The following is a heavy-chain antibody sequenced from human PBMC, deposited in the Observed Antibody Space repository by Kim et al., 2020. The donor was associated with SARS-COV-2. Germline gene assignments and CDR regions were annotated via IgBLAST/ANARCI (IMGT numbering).Heavy chain of an antibody. CDR1: GFTFSSYG. Sequence: GGSLRLSCAASGFTFSSYGMHWVRQAPGKGLEWVAVISYDGSNKYYADSVKGRFTISRDNSKNTLYLQMNSLRAEDTAVYYCARDRGITMVRGVAGGYYYYAMDVWGQGTTVTVSS. V-gene: IGHV3-33*05. CDR3: ARDRGITMVRGVAGGYYYYAMDV. J-gene: IGHJ6*02. D-gene: IGHD3-10*01. CDR2: ISYDGSNK.